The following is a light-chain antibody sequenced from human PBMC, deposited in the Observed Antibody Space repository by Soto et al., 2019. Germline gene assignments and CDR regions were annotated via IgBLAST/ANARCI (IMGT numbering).Light chain of an antibody. V-gene: IGKV1-5*03. CDR2: KAP. CDR1: ESISDW. CDR3: QQYSTSSIS. Sequence: DIELTGSPSTKSASVGDRVTFTCRASESISDWLVWYHQRPGKPPKLLIYKAPRLESGVPSRFSGSASGTEFTLTITSLQPDDFGTYYCQQYSTSSISFGPGTRLEIK. J-gene: IGKJ5*01.